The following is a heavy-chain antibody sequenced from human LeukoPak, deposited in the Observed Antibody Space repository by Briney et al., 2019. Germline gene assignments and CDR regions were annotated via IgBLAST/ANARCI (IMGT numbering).Heavy chain of an antibody. D-gene: IGHD3-10*01. V-gene: IGHV3-30*04. J-gene: IGHJ4*02. CDR3: ARDQFGFGESGFDY. CDR2: ISYDGNNK. CDR1: GFTFSSYA. Sequence: GGSLRLSCAASGFTFSSYAMHWVRQAPGKGLEWVAVISYDGNNKYYADSMKGRFTISRDNAKNSLYLQMNSLRAEDTALYHCARDQFGFGESGFDYWGQGTLVTVSS.